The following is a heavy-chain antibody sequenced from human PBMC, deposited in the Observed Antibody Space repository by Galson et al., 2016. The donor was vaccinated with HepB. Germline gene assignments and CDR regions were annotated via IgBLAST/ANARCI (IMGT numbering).Heavy chain of an antibody. J-gene: IGHJ4*02. V-gene: IGHV1-2*02. CDR3: ARDFLRGGWNLFDY. Sequence: ASGYTFTGYYIHWVRQAPGQGPEWMGWINPSSGDTNYPQRFRGRVTMTRDTSSSTTYMELSRLRSDDTAVYYCARDFLRGGWNLFDYWGQGALVTVSS. D-gene: IGHD1-7*01. CDR1: GYTFTGYY. CDR2: INPSSGDT.